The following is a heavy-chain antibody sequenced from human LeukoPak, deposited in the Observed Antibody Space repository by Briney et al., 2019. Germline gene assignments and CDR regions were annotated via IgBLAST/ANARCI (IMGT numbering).Heavy chain of an antibody. CDR3: ARVAYYDSSGYYPVPFDN. D-gene: IGHD3-22*01. Sequence: GGSLRLSCAASGFTFSDYYMSWIRQAPGKGLEWVSYISRGSRYIYYADSVKGRFSISRDDAKNSLYLQMNSLRAEDTAVYYCARVAYYDSSGYYPVPFDNWGQGTLVTVSS. CDR2: ISRGSRYI. J-gene: IGHJ4*02. CDR1: GFTFSDYY. V-gene: IGHV3-11*06.